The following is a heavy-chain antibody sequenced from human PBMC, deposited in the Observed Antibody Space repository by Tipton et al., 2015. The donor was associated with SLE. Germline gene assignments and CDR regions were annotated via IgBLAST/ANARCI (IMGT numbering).Heavy chain of an antibody. CDR1: GGSISSSSYY. Sequence: LRLSCTVSGGSISSSSYYWGWIRQPPGKGLEWIGSIYYSGSTYYNPSLKSRVTISVDTSKNQFSLKLSSVTAADTAVYYCAGMSYPRAGYIDYWGQGTLVTVSS. CDR3: AGMSYPRAGYIDY. CDR2: IYYSGST. J-gene: IGHJ4*02. D-gene: IGHD3-10*01. V-gene: IGHV4-39*07.